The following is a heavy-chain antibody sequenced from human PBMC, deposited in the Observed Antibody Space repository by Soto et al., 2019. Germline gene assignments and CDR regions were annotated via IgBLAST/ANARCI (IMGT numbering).Heavy chain of an antibody. V-gene: IGHV3-74*01. D-gene: IGHD3-10*01. CDR3: ARDLSGRADV. CDR1: GFTFDDYA. CDR2: LNEDGSFT. Sequence: GGSLRLSCEASGFTFDDYAMHWVRQVPGKGLVWVSRLNEDGSFTTYADSVKGRFTISRDNAKKTLYLQMNSLRAEDTAVYYCARDLSGRADVWGQGTTVTVSS. J-gene: IGHJ6*02.